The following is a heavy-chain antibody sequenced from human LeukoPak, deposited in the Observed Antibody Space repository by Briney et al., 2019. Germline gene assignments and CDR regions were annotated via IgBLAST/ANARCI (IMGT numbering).Heavy chain of an antibody. D-gene: IGHD2-21*02. V-gene: IGHV4-39*01. CDR1: GDSIASSGYY. CDR3: ARYVVVTAKYYFDY. CDR2: IYYSGTT. J-gene: IGHJ4*02. Sequence: PSETLSLTCTVSGDSIASSGYYWSCIRQPPGKGLEWIATIYYSGTTYYNAPLKSRVTISVDTSKNQFSLKLSSVTAADTAVYYCARYVVVTAKYYFDYWGQGTLVTVSS.